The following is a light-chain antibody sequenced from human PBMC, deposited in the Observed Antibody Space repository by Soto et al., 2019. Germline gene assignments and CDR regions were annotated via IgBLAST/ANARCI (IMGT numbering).Light chain of an antibody. V-gene: IGLV2-8*01. CDR2: EVN. Sequence: ALTQPPSASGSPGQSVAISCTGTSSDVGGYNYVSWYQQHPGKAPKLMIYEVNKRPSGVPDRFSGSKSGNTASLTVSGLQAEDEADYYCSSYAGSSDVFGTGTKVTVL. CDR3: SSYAGSSDV. CDR1: SSDVGGYNY. J-gene: IGLJ1*01.